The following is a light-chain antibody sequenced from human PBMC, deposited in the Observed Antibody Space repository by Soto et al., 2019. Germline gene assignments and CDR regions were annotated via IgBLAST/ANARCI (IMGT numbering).Light chain of an antibody. Sequence: QSLLSQPASVSVPPGHSITISCTGTSSDIGGFYYVSLYQHHPGKDPKLMIYQVSNRPSGVSNRFSGSKSGNTASLTISGLQAEHEADYFCGSYSSSSTFHVFGAGTKVTVL. V-gene: IGLV2-14*01. CDR1: SSDIGGFYY. J-gene: IGLJ1*01. CDR3: GSYSSSSTFHV. CDR2: QVS.